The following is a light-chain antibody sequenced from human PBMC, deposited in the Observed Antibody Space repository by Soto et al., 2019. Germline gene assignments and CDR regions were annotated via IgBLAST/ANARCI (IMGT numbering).Light chain of an antibody. Sequence: DIVMTQSPDSLAVSLGERATINCKSSQSVLYSSNNKDYLAWYHQKPGQPPNLLIYWASTRESWVPDRFSGSGSETDFTLTISSLQAEDVAVYYCQQYYTTPITFGQGTRLEIE. CDR1: QSVLYSSNNKDY. CDR3: QQYYTTPIT. J-gene: IGKJ5*01. V-gene: IGKV4-1*01. CDR2: WAS.